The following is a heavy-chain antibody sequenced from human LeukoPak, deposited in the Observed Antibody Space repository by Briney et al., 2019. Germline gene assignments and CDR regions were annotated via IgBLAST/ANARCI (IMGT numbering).Heavy chain of an antibody. CDR1: GFTVSSNY. D-gene: IGHD4-17*01. J-gene: IGHJ3*02. Sequence: PGGSLRLSCAASGFTVSSNYMSWVRQAPGKGLGWVSVIYSGGSTYYADSVKGRFTISRDNSKNTLYLQMNSLRAEDTAVYYCARDPSNTVTTLNDAFDIWGQGTMVTVSS. CDR2: IYSGGST. V-gene: IGHV3-66*01. CDR3: ARDPSNTVTTLNDAFDI.